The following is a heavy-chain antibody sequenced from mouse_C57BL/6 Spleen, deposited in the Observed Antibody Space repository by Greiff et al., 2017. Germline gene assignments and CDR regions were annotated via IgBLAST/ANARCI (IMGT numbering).Heavy chain of an antibody. J-gene: IGHJ2*01. CDR3: ARKKGSSGPDRFGY. V-gene: IGHV1-9*01. CDR1: GYTFTGYW. D-gene: IGHD3-2*02. CDR2: ILPGSGST. Sequence: VQLQQSGAELMKPGASVKLSCKATGYTFTGYWIEWVKQRPGHGLEWIGEILPGSGSTNYNEKFKGKATFTAYTSYNTAYMQLISLTTEDSAIYYWARKKGSSGPDRFGYWGQGTTLTVSS.